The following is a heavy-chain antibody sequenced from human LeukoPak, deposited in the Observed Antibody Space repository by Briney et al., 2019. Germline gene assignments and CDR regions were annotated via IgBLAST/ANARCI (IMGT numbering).Heavy chain of an antibody. Sequence: PSETLSLTCTVSGGSISSYYWSWIRQPPGKGLEWIGYIYYSGSTNYNPSLKSRVTISVDTSKNQFSLKLSSVTAADTAVYYCARESDSSGYSFDYWGQGTLVTVSS. V-gene: IGHV4-59*01. D-gene: IGHD3-22*01. CDR3: ARESDSSGYSFDY. CDR2: IYYSGST. CDR1: GGSISSYY. J-gene: IGHJ4*02.